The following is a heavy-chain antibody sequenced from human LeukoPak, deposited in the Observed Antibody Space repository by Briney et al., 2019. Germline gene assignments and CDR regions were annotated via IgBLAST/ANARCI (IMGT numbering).Heavy chain of an antibody. J-gene: IGHJ4*02. CDR2: FDPEDGET. Sequence: GASVKVSCKASGYTFTSYGISWVRQAPGKGLEWMGGFDPEDGETIYAQKFQGRVTMTEDTSTDTAYMELSSLRSEDTAVYYCATGRIAAAGTPSGFDYWGQGTLVTVSS. CDR3: ATGRIAAAGTPSGFDY. CDR1: GYTFTSYG. D-gene: IGHD6-13*01. V-gene: IGHV1-24*01.